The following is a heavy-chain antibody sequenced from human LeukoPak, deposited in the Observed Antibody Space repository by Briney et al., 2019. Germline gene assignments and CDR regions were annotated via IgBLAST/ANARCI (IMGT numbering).Heavy chain of an antibody. V-gene: IGHV3-23*01. Sequence: PGGSLRLSCAASGFTFTNYAMSWVRQAPGKGLEWVSGISVGGGSTYYADSVKGRFTISRDNAKNSLYLQMNSLRAEDTAVYYCARGRSTMTPGAPPTGDWGQGTLVTVSS. D-gene: IGHD3-22*01. CDR3: ARGRSTMTPGAPPTGD. CDR1: GFTFTNYA. CDR2: ISVGGGST. J-gene: IGHJ4*02.